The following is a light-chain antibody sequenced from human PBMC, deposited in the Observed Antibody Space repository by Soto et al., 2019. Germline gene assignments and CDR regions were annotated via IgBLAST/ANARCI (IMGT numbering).Light chain of an antibody. CDR2: WAS. V-gene: IGKV4-1*01. CDR1: QSVLYSSNNKNY. J-gene: IGKJ4*01. Sequence: DIVMTQSPDSLAVSLGERATINCKSSQSVLYSSNNKNYLAWYQQKPGQPPKLLIYWASTRESGVPSRFSGSGSGTDFTLTITNLQPDDFATYYCQQGNTFPLTFGGGTQVDIK. CDR3: QQGNTFPLT.